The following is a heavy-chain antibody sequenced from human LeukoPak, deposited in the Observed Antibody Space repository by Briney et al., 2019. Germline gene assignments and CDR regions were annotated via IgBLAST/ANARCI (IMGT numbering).Heavy chain of an antibody. CDR2: IYSDGST. CDR1: GFIVSGDF. D-gene: IGHD1-26*01. CDR3: AKDKGWGYSAYDCYGMDV. Sequence: GGSLRLSCAASGFIVSGDFMSWVRQAPGKGLEWVSVIYSDGSTYYADSVKGRFTISRDNSKNTLYLQMNSLRAEDTAVYYCAKDKGWGYSAYDCYGMDVWGQGTTVTVSS. J-gene: IGHJ6*02. V-gene: IGHV3-53*01.